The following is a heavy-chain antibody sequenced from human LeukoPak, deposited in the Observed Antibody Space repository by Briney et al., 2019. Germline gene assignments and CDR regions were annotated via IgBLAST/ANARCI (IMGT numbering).Heavy chain of an antibody. CDR1: GGSIGSYY. CDR2: IYTSGST. CDR3: VRGKNWNNYYFDY. Sequence: SETLSLTCTVSGGSIGSYYWSWIRQPAGKGLEWIGRIYTSGSTNYNPSLKSRVTMSVDTSKNQFSLKLSSVTAADTAMYYCVRGKNWNNYYFDYWGQGTLVTVSS. J-gene: IGHJ4*02. V-gene: IGHV4-4*07. D-gene: IGHD1/OR15-1a*01.